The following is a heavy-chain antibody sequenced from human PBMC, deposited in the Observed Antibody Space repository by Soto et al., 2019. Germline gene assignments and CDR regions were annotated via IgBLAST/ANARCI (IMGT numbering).Heavy chain of an antibody. CDR3: ARVSTMVRNFDY. D-gene: IGHD3-10*01. V-gene: IGHV4-30-2*01. Sequence: TLSLTCAVSGGSISSGGYSWSWIWQPPGKGLEWIGYIYHSGSTYYNPSLKSRVTISVDRSKNQFSLKLSSVTAADTAVYYCARVSTMVRNFDYWGQGTLVTVSS. CDR1: GGSISSGGYS. CDR2: IYHSGST. J-gene: IGHJ4*02.